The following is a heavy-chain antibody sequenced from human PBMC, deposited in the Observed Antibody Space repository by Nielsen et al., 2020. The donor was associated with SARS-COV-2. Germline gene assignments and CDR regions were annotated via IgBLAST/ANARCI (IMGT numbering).Heavy chain of an antibody. J-gene: IGHJ4*02. CDR2: VHYSENT. V-gene: IGHV4-39*01. CDR3: ARCLAYSSSSGDFDS. CDR1: GGSISSNTHY. D-gene: IGHD6-6*01. Sequence: SETLSLTCTVSGGSISSNTHYWDWIRQPPGKGLEWLGSVHYSENTYYNPSLKSRVTISVDTPKNQVSLKLSSVTAADTAVYYCARCLAYSSSSGDFDSWGQGTLVTVSS.